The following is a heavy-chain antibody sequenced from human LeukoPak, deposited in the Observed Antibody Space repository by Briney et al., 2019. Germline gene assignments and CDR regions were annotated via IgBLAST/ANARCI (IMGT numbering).Heavy chain of an antibody. CDR3: ARETVDYGWFDP. J-gene: IGHJ5*02. D-gene: IGHD3-16*01. Sequence: ASVKVTCKASGYTFTSYGISWVRQAPGQGLEWMGWISAYNGNTNYAQKLQGRVTMTTDTSTSTAYMELRSLRSDDTAVYYCARETVDYGWFDPWGQGTLVTVSS. V-gene: IGHV1-18*01. CDR2: ISAYNGNT. CDR1: GYTFTSYG.